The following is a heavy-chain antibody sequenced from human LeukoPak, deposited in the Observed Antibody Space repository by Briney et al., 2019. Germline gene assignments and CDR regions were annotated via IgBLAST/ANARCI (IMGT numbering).Heavy chain of an antibody. J-gene: IGHJ1*01. CDR2: ISDTGGRT. CDR1: GITLSNYG. CDR3: AKDRGGWYRDEYFQH. D-gene: IGHD6-19*01. Sequence: GGSLRLSCAVSGITLSNYGMTWVRQAPGKGLEWVAGISDTGGRTNYADSVKGRFTISRDNPKNTLYLQMNSLRAEDTAVYYCAKDRGGWYRDEYFQHWGQGTLVTVSS. V-gene: IGHV3-23*01.